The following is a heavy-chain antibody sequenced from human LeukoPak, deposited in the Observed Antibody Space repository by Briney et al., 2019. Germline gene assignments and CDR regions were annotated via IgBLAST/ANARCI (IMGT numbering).Heavy chain of an antibody. Sequence: GGSLRLSCAASGFSFSSYGMHWVRQAPGKGLEWVAVIWYDGSKKYYADSVKGRFIISRDNSRNTLYLQMNSLRAEDTAVYYCAREPYYYDSSGYYYGGAFDIWGQGTMVTVSS. J-gene: IGHJ3*02. CDR3: AREPYYYDSSGYYYGGAFDI. CDR2: IWYDGSKK. CDR1: GFSFSSYG. D-gene: IGHD3-22*01. V-gene: IGHV3-33*01.